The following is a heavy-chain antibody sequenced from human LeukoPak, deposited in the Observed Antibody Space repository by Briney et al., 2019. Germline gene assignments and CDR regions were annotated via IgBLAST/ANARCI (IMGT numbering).Heavy chain of an antibody. Sequence: ASVKVSCKASGYTFSNSGISWVRQAPGQGLAWMGWISAYNGDTNYAQKFQGRATMTTDTSTSTAYMELRSLRSDDTAVYYCARDSGTYSYFDYWGQGTLVTVSS. CDR3: ARDSGTYSYFDY. D-gene: IGHD1-26*01. J-gene: IGHJ4*02. V-gene: IGHV1-18*01. CDR2: ISAYNGDT. CDR1: GYTFSNSG.